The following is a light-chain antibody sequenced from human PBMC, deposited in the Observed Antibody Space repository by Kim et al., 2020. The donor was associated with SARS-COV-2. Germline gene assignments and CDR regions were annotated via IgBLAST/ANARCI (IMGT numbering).Light chain of an antibody. Sequence: SAGERATLSCRASQSISSNLAWYQQKPGQAPRLLIYGASTRATGVPARFSGSGFGTEVTLSSSSLQSEDFALYFCQQYNDWPPWTFGQGTKVDIK. J-gene: IGKJ1*01. CDR3: QQYNDWPPWT. V-gene: IGKV3-15*01. CDR1: QSISSN. CDR2: GAS.